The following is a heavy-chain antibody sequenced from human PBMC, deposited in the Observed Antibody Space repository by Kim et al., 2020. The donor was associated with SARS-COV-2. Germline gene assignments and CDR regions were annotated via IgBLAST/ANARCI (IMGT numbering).Heavy chain of an antibody. Sequence: GGSLRLSCAASGFTFSSYDMHWVRQATGKGLEWVSAIGTAGDPYYPGSVKGRFTISRENAKNSLYLQMNSLRAGDTAVYYCAREAPDYDILTGPRHFDLWGRGTLVTVSS. CDR3: AREAPDYDILTGPRHFDL. CDR1: GFTFSSYD. CDR2: IGTAGDP. J-gene: IGHJ2*01. D-gene: IGHD3-9*01. V-gene: IGHV3-13*05.